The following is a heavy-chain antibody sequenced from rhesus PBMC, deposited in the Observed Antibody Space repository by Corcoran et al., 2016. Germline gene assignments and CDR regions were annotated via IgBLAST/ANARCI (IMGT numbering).Heavy chain of an antibody. CDR2: ILNSGGTN. CDR1: SASISTNY. D-gene: IGHD4-29*01. CDR3: AKNDGRSSYHPGRACEF. J-gene: IGHJ3*01. Sequence: QVQLQESGPGLVKPSETLPLTCAVSSASISTNYWSWVRQAPGKGLEWIGRILNSGGTNDYNPALKNRFTISIDTSKNQLSLRLNSVTAADTAVYYCAKNDGRSSYHPGRACEFWGQGLRVTVSS. V-gene: IGHV4S2*01.